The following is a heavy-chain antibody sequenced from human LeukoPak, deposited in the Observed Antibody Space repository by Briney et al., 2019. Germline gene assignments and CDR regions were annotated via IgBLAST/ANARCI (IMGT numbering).Heavy chain of an antibody. CDR2: INPNSGGT. J-gene: IGHJ4*02. CDR1: GYTFTGYY. D-gene: IGHD3-3*01. CDR3: ARGITIFGMVIPYYFDY. V-gene: IGHV1-2*02. Sequence: ASVKVSCKASGYTFTGYYMHWVRQAPGQGLEWMGCINPNSGGTNYAQKFQGRVTMTRDTSIRTAYMELSRLRSDDTAVYYCARGITIFGMVIPYYFDYWGQGTLVTVSS.